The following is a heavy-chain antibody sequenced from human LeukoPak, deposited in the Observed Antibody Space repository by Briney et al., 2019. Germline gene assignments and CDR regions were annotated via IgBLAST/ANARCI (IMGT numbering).Heavy chain of an antibody. CDR3: ARYSGSYYSLNYYYGMDV. D-gene: IGHD1-26*01. CDR2: ISNSSSYI. Sequence: GGSLRLSCAASGFTFSSYSMNWVRQAPGKGLEWVSSISNSSSYIYYADSVKGRFTISRDNAKNSLYLQMNSLRAEDTAVYYCARYSGSYYSLNYYYGMDVWGQGTTVTVSS. CDR1: GFTFSSYS. J-gene: IGHJ6*02. V-gene: IGHV3-21*01.